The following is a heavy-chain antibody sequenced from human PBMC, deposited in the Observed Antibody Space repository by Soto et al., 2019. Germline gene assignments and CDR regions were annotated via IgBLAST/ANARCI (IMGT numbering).Heavy chain of an antibody. CDR1: GGSITSDYSC. CDR3: ARGPSGDKVHD. V-gene: IGHV4-30-4*01. Sequence: SETLSLTCTVSGGSITSDYSCWSWIRQPPGEGLEWIGHIFDSGTTYTNPSLGSQVAISLDTSKNHFSLTLSSVTAADTAVYYCARGPSGDKVHDWGQGALGTVSS. J-gene: IGHJ4*02. D-gene: IGHD7-27*01. CDR2: IFDSGTT.